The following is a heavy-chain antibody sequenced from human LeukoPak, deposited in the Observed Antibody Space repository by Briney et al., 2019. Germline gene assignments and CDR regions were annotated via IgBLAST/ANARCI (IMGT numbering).Heavy chain of an antibody. D-gene: IGHD2-2*01. J-gene: IGHJ5*02. CDR3: ARRGVVPAAMGGGNWFDP. CDR1: GGSFSGYY. Sequence: SSETLSLTCAVYGGSFSGYYWSWIRQPPGKGLEWIGEINHSGSTNYNPSLKSRVTISVDTSKNQFSLELSSVTAADTAVYYCARRGVVPAAMGGGNWFDPWGQGTLVTVSS. CDR2: INHSGST. V-gene: IGHV4-34*01.